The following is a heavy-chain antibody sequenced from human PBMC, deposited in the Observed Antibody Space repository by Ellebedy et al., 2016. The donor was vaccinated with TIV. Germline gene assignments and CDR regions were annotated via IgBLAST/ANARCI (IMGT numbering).Heavy chain of an antibody. J-gene: IGHJ4*02. Sequence: GESLKISXTASGFTFSSYSMHWVRQAPGKGLEWLAVVSSDGTIRYYADSVKGPFTISRDNSKNTLYLQMNSLRTEDTAVYYCAREILRTNNPLDCWGQGTLVTVSS. V-gene: IGHV3-30-3*01. CDR2: VSSDGTIR. CDR3: AREILRTNNPLDC. D-gene: IGHD4/OR15-4a*01. CDR1: GFTFSSYS.